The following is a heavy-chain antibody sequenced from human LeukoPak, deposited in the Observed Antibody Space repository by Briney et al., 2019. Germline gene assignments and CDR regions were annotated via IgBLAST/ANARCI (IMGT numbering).Heavy chain of an antibody. J-gene: IGHJ5*02. Sequence: GASVKVSCKASGYTFTSYGISWVRQAPGQGLEWMGWISAYNGNTNYAQKLQGRVTMTTDTSTSTAYMELRSLRSDDTAVYYCARDVSSMFPNWFDPWGQGILVIVSS. CDR3: ARDVSSMFPNWFDP. D-gene: IGHD6-6*01. V-gene: IGHV1-18*01. CDR2: ISAYNGNT. CDR1: GYTFTSYG.